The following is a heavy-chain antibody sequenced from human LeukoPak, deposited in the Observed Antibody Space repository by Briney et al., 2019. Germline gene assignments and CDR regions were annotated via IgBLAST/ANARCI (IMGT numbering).Heavy chain of an antibody. CDR3: AKGGASVTRYVDY. J-gene: IGHJ4*02. CDR1: GFTFSSYG. V-gene: IGHV3-30*18. Sequence: GGSLRLSCAASGFTFSSYGMHWVRQTPGKGLEWVGIMSNSGENTFYGEAVKGRFTISRDNSQNTLYLQMNSLRPEDTAVYYCAKGGASVTRYVDYWGQGTLVTVSS. CDR2: MSNSGENT. D-gene: IGHD4-17*01.